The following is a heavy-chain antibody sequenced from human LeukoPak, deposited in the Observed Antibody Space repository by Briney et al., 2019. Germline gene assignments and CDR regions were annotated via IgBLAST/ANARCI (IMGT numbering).Heavy chain of an antibody. CDR1: GFTFTAFT. J-gene: IGHJ6*02. CDR3: AKARPAIAARVGYYYGLDV. Sequence: PGGSLRLSCASSGFTFTAFTINWVRQAPGKGLEWVAVISYDGSNKYYADSVKGRFTISRDNSKNTLYLQMNTLRAEDTAVYYCAKARPAIAARVGYYYGLDVWGQGTTVTVSS. CDR2: ISYDGSNK. D-gene: IGHD6-6*01. V-gene: IGHV3-30*18.